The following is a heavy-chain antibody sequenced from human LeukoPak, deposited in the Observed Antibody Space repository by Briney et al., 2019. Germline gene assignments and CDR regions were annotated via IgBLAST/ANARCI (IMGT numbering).Heavy chain of an antibody. CDR2: INPNSGGT. CDR1: GYTFSGYY. Sequence: ASVKVSCKASGYTFSGYYMHWVRQAPGQGLEWMGWINPNSGGTKYAQKFQGRVTMTRDTSISTAYMELTRLRSDDTAVYYCARTSLYGSASDYWGQGTLVTVSS. V-gene: IGHV1-2*02. D-gene: IGHD2-15*01. J-gene: IGHJ4*02. CDR3: ARTSLYGSASDY.